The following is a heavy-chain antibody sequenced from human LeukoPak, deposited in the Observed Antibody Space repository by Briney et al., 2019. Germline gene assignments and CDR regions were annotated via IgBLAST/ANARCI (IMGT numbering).Heavy chain of an antibody. Sequence: ASVKVSCKASGYTFTSYDINWVRQATGQGLEWMGWMNPNSGNTGYAQKFQGRVTMTRNTSISTAYMELSSLRSEDTAVYYCARGKARGVTMGNWFDPWGQGTLVTVSS. D-gene: IGHD3-10*01. CDR3: ARGKARGVTMGNWFDP. CDR2: MNPNSGNT. CDR1: GYTFTSYD. J-gene: IGHJ5*02. V-gene: IGHV1-8*01.